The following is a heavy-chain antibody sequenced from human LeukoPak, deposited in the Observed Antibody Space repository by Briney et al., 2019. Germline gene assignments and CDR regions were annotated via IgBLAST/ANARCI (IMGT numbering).Heavy chain of an antibody. J-gene: IGHJ5*02. D-gene: IGHD3-3*01. Sequence: ASAKVSCKASGYTFTSYGISWVRQAPGQGLEWMGWISAYNGNTNYAQKLQGRVTMTTDTSTSTAYMELRSLRSDDTAVYYCARAEEVVGVLGVVTEPGPWFDPWGQGTLVTVSS. CDR1: GYTFTSYG. CDR3: ARAEEVVGVLGVVTEPGPWFDP. CDR2: ISAYNGNT. V-gene: IGHV1-18*01.